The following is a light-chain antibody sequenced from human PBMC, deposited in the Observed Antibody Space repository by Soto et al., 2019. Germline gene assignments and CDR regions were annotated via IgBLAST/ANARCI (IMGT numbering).Light chain of an antibody. CDR2: GAS. CDR3: QQRSNWPWT. J-gene: IGKJ3*01. Sequence: EIVLTQSPATLSLSPGERASLSCRTSQSVSTYLAWYQQKPGQAPRLLIYGASNRATGIPARFSGSGSGTDFTLTISSLEPEDFAVYYCQQRSNWPWTFGPGTQVDIK. V-gene: IGKV3-11*01. CDR1: QSVSTY.